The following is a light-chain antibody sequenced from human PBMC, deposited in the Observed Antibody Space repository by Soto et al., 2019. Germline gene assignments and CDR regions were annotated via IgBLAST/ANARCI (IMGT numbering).Light chain of an antibody. CDR1: QTIGSW. CDR2: KAS. V-gene: IGKV1-5*03. Sequence: DIHMTQSPSSLSASVLDIVTITCLASQTIGSWLAWYQQKPREAPKLLIYKASILESGVPSRFSGSGSGTEFTLTIRSLQPEDFATYFCQEYNNYPWTFGQGTKVDIK. CDR3: QEYNNYPWT. J-gene: IGKJ1*01.